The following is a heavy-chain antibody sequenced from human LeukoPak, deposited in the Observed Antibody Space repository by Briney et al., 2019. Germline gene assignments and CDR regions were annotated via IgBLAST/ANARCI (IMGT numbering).Heavy chain of an antibody. V-gene: IGHV1-69*13. CDR1: GGTFSSYA. D-gene: IGHD6-13*01. J-gene: IGHJ4*02. CDR3: AREAPAESSSWTF. CDR2: IIPIFGTA. Sequence: GASVKVSCKASGGTFSSYAISWVRQAPGQGLEWMGGIIPIFGTASYAQKFQGRVTITADESTSTAYMELSSLRSEDTAVYYCAREAPAESSSWTFWGQGTLVTVSS.